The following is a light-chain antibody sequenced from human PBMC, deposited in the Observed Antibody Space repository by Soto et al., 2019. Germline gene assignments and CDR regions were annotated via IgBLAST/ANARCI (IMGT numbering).Light chain of an antibody. J-gene: IGKJ1*01. CDR2: DAS. CDR1: HSISTW. V-gene: IGKV1-5*01. CDR3: QQYNTYSPAT. Sequence: QMTQSPSTLSASVGDRVTITCRASHSISTWLAWFQQKPGKAPRLLIYDASSLEDGVPSRFSGGGSGTEFTLTISSWQPDDFAADYCQQYNTYSPATFGQGTKVEVK.